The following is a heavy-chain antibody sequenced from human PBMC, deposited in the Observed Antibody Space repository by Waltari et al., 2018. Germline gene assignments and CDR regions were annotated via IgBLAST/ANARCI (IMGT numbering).Heavy chain of an antibody. CDR3: ARDWGIAAAGPDYYYYGMDV. CDR2: IYYSGST. Sequence: QVQLQESGPGLVKPSETLSLTCTVSGGSISSHYWSWIRQPPGKGLEWIGYIYYSGSTNYNPALKSRVTISVDTSKNQFSLKLSSVTAADTAVYYCARDWGIAAAGPDYYYYGMDVWGQGTTVTVSS. V-gene: IGHV4-59*11. D-gene: IGHD6-13*01. J-gene: IGHJ6*02. CDR1: GGSISSHY.